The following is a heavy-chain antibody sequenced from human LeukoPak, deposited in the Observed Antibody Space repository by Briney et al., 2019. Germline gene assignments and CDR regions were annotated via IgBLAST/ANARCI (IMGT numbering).Heavy chain of an antibody. Sequence: SVKVSCKASGGTFSSTTINWVRQAPGQGLEWMGGITPIFRTPNYAQKFQGRVTITADESTSTAHMELSSLRSEDTAVYYCARDWCSGGSCYSVFSYWGQGTLVTVSS. D-gene: IGHD2-15*01. CDR3: ARDWCSGGSCYSVFSY. J-gene: IGHJ4*02. CDR2: ITPIFRTP. CDR1: GGTFSSTT. V-gene: IGHV1-69*13.